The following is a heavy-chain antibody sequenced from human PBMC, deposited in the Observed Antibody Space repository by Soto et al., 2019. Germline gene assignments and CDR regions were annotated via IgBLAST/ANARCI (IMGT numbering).Heavy chain of an antibody. CDR3: ARACDFWIGSLFYYYYGMDV. D-gene: IGHD3-3*01. CDR1: GGTFSSYA. CDR2: IIPIFGTA. Sequence: SVKVSCKASGGTFSSYAISWVRQAPGQGLEWMGGIIPIFGTANYAQKFQGRVTITADESTSTAYMELSSLRSEDTAVYYCARACDFWIGSLFYYYYGMDVWGQGTTVTVSS. V-gene: IGHV1-69*13. J-gene: IGHJ6*02.